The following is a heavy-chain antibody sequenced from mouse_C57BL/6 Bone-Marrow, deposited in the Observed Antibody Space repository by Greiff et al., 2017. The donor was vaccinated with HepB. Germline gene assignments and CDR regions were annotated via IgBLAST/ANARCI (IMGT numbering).Heavy chain of an antibody. CDR1: GYTFTGYW. J-gene: IGHJ1*03. Sequence: QVQLQQPGAELVRPGASVKLSCKATGYTFTGYWIEWVKQRPGHGLEWIGEILPGSGSTNYNEKFKGKATFTADTSSNTAYMQLSSLTTEDSAIYYCARDHYGNPDWYFDVWGTGTTVTVSS. CDR3: ARDHYGNPDWYFDV. V-gene: IGHV1-9*01. CDR2: ILPGSGST. D-gene: IGHD1-1*01.